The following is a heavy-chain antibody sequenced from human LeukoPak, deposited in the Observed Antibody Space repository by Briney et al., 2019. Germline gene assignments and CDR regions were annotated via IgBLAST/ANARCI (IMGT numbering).Heavy chain of an antibody. V-gene: IGHV3-9*01. CDR2: ISWNSGSI. J-gene: IGHJ4*02. CDR1: GFTFDDYA. Sequence: HPGGSLRLSCAASGFTFDDYAMHWVRQAPGKGLEWVSGISWNSGSIGYADSVKGRFTISRDNGKNSLYLLLNSLRADDTAVYFCVRESITGHRDFDYWGQGTLITVSS. CDR3: VRESITGHRDFDY. D-gene: IGHD1-20*01.